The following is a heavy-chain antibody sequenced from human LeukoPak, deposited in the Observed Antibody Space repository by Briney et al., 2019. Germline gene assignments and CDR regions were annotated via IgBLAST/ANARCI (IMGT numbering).Heavy chain of an antibody. J-gene: IGHJ4*02. CDR1: GYSFSSYW. CDR2: VFPGDSDT. Sequence: GESLKISCKGSGYSFSSYWIGWVRQMPGKGLEWMGIVFPGDSDTRYSPSFQGQVTISVDKSINTAYLQWSTLKASDSAMYYCARLQNFDSSGLGPYFDYWGQGTLVTDSS. CDR3: ARLQNFDSSGLGPYFDY. D-gene: IGHD3-22*01. V-gene: IGHV5-51*01.